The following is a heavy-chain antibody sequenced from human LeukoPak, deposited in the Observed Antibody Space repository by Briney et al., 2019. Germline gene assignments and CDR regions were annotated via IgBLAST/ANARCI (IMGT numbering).Heavy chain of an antibody. CDR1: GFTFSSYG. CDR2: ISGSGGST. J-gene: IGHJ4*02. CDR3: ASAKLSSWYYFDY. Sequence: GGSLRLSCAASGFTFSSYGMSWVRQAPGKGLEWVSAISGSGGSTYYADSVKGRFTISRDNAKNSLYLQMNSLRAEDTAVYYCASAKLSSWYYFDYWGQGTLVTVSS. V-gene: IGHV3-23*01. D-gene: IGHD6-13*01.